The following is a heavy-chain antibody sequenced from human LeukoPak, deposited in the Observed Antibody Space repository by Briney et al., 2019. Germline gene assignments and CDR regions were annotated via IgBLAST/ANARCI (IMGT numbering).Heavy chain of an antibody. J-gene: IGHJ6*04. CDR3: AREGVYDILTGYSNYYYGMDV. Sequence: ASVKVSCEASGYTFTSYGISWVRQAPGQGLEWMGWISAYNGNTNYAQKLQGRVTMTTDTSTSTAYMELRSLRSDDTAVYYCAREGVYDILTGYSNYYYGMDVWGKGTTVTVSS. D-gene: IGHD3-9*01. V-gene: IGHV1-18*04. CDR2: ISAYNGNT. CDR1: GYTFTSYG.